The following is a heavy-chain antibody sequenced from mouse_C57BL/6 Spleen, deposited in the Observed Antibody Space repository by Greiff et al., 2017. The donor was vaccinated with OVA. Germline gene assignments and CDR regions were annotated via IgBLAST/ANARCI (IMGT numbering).Heavy chain of an antibody. D-gene: IGHD1-1*01. CDR3: ARQGDYYGSRYWYFDV. CDR1: GFTFSDYY. V-gene: IGHV5-12*01. Sequence: DVMLVESGGGLVQPGGSLKLSCAASGFTFSDYYMYWVRQTPEKRLEWVAYISNGGGSTYYPDTVKGRFTISRDNAKNTLYLQMSRLKSEDTAMYYCARQGDYYGSRYWYFDVWGTGTTVTVSS. J-gene: IGHJ1*03. CDR2: ISNGGGST.